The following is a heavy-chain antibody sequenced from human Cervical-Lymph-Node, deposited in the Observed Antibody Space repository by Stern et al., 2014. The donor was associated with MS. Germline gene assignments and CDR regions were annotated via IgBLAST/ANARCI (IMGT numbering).Heavy chain of an antibody. V-gene: IGHV1-69*11. CDR3: AREKSDCSGGSCFSSLDY. CDR1: GDTFSTHA. J-gene: IGHJ4*02. D-gene: IGHD2-15*01. CDR2: IIPILDTT. Sequence: VQLVQSGAEVKKPGSSVKVSCKSSGDTFSTHAISWVRQAPGQGLERMGRIIPILDTTGYAQNFHGRLTIDADEATSTAYMELSSLTPDDTAVYYCAREKSDCSGGSCFSSLDYWGQGTLVTVSS.